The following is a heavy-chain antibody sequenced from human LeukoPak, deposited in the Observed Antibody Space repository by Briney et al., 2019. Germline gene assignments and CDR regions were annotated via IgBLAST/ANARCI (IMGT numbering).Heavy chain of an antibody. CDR1: GFTFSNYE. CDR3: ARLYSSGYHYDY. CDR2: ISGSGSSI. J-gene: IGHJ4*02. D-gene: IGHD3-22*01. V-gene: IGHV3-48*03. Sequence: HPGGSLRLSCAASGFTFSNYEMNWVRQAPGKGLEWVSYISGSGSSIYYADSVKGRFTISRDNAKNSLYLQMNSLRAEDTAVYYCARLYSSGYHYDYWGQGTLVTVSS.